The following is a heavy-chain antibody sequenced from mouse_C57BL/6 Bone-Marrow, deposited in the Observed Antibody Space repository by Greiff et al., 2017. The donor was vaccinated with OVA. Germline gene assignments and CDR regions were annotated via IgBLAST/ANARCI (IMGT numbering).Heavy chain of an antibody. D-gene: IGHD2-4*01. CDR1: GFNIKDDY. CDR2: IDPENGDT. V-gene: IGHV14-4*01. CDR3: TPIYYDYNFDY. J-gene: IGHJ2*01. Sequence: EVQLQQSGAELVRPGASVKLSCTASGFNIKDDYMHWVKQRPEQGLEWIGWIDPENGDTEYASKFQGKATITADTSSNTAYLQLSSLTSEGTAVYYCTPIYYDYNFDYWGQGTTLTVSS.